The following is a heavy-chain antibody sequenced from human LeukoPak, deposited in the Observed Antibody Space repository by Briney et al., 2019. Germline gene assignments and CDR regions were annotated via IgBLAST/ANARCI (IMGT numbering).Heavy chain of an antibody. D-gene: IGHD6-13*01. J-gene: IGHJ4*02. CDR2: IKQDGSEK. CDR1: GFTFSSYW. Sequence: PGGSLRLSCAASGFTFSSYWMSWVRQAPGKGLERVANIKQDGSEKYYVDSVKDRFTISRDNAKNSLYLQMNSLRAEDTAVYYCASSPGVAAALFFFDYWGQGTLVTVSS. CDR3: ASSPGVAAALFFFDY. V-gene: IGHV3-7*01.